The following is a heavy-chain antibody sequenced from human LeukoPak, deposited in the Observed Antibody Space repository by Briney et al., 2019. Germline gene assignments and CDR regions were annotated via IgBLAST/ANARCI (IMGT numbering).Heavy chain of an antibody. Sequence: SETLSLTCTVSGGSISSYYWSWIRQPPGKGLEWIGYIYYSGSTNYNPSLKSRVTISVDTSKNQFSLKLSSVTAADTAVYYCARFAAGIGFDXXXXGTLVTVSS. D-gene: IGHD6-13*01. J-gene: IGHJ4*02. CDR2: IYYSGST. CDR3: ARFAAGIGFDX. V-gene: IGHV4-59*01. CDR1: GGSISSYY.